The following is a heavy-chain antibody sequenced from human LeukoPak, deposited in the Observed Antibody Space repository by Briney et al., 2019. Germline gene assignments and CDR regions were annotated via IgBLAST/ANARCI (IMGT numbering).Heavy chain of an antibody. Sequence: GGSLRLSCAASGFTFSSYEMNWVRQAPGKGLEWVSYISSSGSTIYYADSVKGRFTISRDNSKNALYLQMNSLRAEDTAVYYCAKCLGGGDCYPVDWGQGTLVTVSS. J-gene: IGHJ4*02. CDR3: AKCLGGGDCYPVD. V-gene: IGHV3-48*03. D-gene: IGHD2-21*02. CDR1: GFTFSSYE. CDR2: ISSSGSTI.